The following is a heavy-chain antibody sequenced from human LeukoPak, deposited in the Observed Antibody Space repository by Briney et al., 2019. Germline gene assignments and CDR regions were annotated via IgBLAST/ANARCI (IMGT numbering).Heavy chain of an antibody. CDR3: ARETILAAQSCFDP. CDR1: GFIFSNYA. V-gene: IGHV3-30-3*01. D-gene: IGHD6-13*01. CDR2: ISYDGGYT. J-gene: IGHJ5*02. Sequence: PGRSLSLSCAASGFIFSNYAFHWVRQAPGKGLEWVAFISYDGGYTNYADSVKGRFTISRDGSKNTVDLQMNSLRAEDTGLYYCARETILAAQSCFDPWGQGTLVTVSS.